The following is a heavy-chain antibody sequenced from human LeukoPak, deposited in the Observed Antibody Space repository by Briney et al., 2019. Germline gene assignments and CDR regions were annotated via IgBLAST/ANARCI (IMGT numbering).Heavy chain of an antibody. V-gene: IGHV3-48*03. CDR1: GFIFSDYE. CDR3: AREVNTVTALYGMDV. J-gene: IGHJ6*02. CDR2: ISRAVNTI. Sequence: GGSLRLSCAASGFIFSDYEMNWVRQAPGKGLEWPSHISRAVNTIYYADSVKGRFTISRDDAKNSLYLQMNSLRAEDTAVYYCAREVNTVTALYGMDVWGQGTTVTVSS. D-gene: IGHD4-17*01.